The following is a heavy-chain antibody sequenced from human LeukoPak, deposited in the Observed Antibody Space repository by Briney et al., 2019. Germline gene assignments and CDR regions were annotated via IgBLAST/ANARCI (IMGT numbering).Heavy chain of an antibody. D-gene: IGHD2-15*01. CDR2: IKQDGSEK. J-gene: IGHJ6*02. CDR1: GFTFSSYW. Sequence: GGSLRLSCAASGFTFSSYWMSWVRQAPGKGPEWVANIKQDGSEKYYVDSVKGRFTISRDNAKNSLYLQMNSLRAEDTAVYYCARWYCSGGSCYLYYYYYGMDVWGQGTTVTVSS. V-gene: IGHV3-7*03. CDR3: ARWYCSGGSCYLYYYYYGMDV.